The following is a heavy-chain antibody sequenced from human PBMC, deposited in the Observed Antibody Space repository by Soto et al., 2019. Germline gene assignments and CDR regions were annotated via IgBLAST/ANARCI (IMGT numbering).Heavy chain of an antibody. CDR1: GFTFSNHW. CDR3: GRGIQIYCGVDV. Sequence: DVQLVESGGGLVQPGGSLRLSCAASGFTFSNHWMHWVRQVPGKGLVWVSRVNFDGTTTNYADSVKGRFTVSRDNAKNAVYLQMNSLRADDTGVYYCGRGIQIYCGVDVWGQGTTVTVSS. D-gene: IGHD5-18*01. V-gene: IGHV3-74*01. CDR2: VNFDGTTT. J-gene: IGHJ6*02.